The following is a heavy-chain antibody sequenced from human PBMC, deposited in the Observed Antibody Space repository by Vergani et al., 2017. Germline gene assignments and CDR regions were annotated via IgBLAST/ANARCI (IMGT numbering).Heavy chain of an antibody. D-gene: IGHD3-22*01. CDR1: GYSFTNYW. J-gene: IGHJ4*02. Sequence: EVQLVQSGAEVKKPGESLNISCQISGYSFTNYWIGWVRQMPGKGLEWMGIIHPADSDTRYSPSFQGQVTISVDKSIGTAYLQRSSLRASDSAMYYCARLYGRDSSGSKYFDYWGEGTLVAVSS. V-gene: IGHV5-51*01. CDR3: ARLYGRDSSGSKYFDY. CDR2: IHPADSDT.